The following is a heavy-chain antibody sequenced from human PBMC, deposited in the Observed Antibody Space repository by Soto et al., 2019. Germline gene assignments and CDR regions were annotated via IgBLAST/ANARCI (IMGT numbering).Heavy chain of an antibody. Sequence: DVLLVESGGGLVEPGGSLRLSCAAAGFTFSKAFLSWVRQAPGKGLEWVGQVGGNTESGTTKYPASVGGRFTISRDDSENPMSLQINRLNIEAIAVYYCTVSGGYSTRHHWLAPWGQGTRLIVSS. CDR1: GFTFSKAF. J-gene: IGHJ5*02. CDR3: TVSGGYSTRHHWLAP. CDR2: VGGNTESGTT. V-gene: IGHV3-15*04. D-gene: IGHD3-22*01.